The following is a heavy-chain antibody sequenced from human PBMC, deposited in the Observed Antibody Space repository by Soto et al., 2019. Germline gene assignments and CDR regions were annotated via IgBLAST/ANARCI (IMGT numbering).Heavy chain of an antibody. J-gene: IGHJ1*01. CDR2: ISGSGGST. V-gene: IGHV3-23*01. Sequence: GGSLRLSCAASGFTCSSDAMSWVRQAPGKGLEWVSAISGSGGSTYYADSVKGRFTISRDNSKNTLYLQMNSLRAEDTAVYYCAKDSVYEYSSGWYVPEYFQHWGQGTLVTVSS. D-gene: IGHD6-19*01. CDR1: GFTCSSDA. CDR3: AKDSVYEYSSGWYVPEYFQH.